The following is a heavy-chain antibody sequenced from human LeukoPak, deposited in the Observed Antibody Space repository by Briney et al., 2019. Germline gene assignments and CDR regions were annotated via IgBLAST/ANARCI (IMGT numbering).Heavy chain of an antibody. D-gene: IGHD4-11*01. Sequence: ASVTVSYRVSGYTLTELSMQWVRRARGKGLELSGGFDPEDCETIYAQKFQGRVTMTEDTSTDTAYMELSSLRSEDTAVYYCATGGTYSNYDYWGQGTLVTVSS. CDR3: ATGGTYSNYDY. V-gene: IGHV1-24*01. CDR1: GYTLTELS. J-gene: IGHJ4*02. CDR2: FDPEDCET.